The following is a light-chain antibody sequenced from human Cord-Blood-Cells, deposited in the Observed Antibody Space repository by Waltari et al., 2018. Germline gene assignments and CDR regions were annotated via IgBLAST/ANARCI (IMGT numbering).Light chain of an antibody. V-gene: IGLV2-11*01. CDR2: DVS. CDR1: SSDVGGYNY. J-gene: IGLJ3*02. Sequence: QSALTQPRSVSGSPGQSVTLSCTGTSSDVGGYNYLSWYQQHPGKAPKLMIYDVSKRPSGVPDRFSGSKSGNTASLTISGLQAEDEADYYCCSYAGSYTWVFGGGTKLTVL. CDR3: CSYAGSYTWV.